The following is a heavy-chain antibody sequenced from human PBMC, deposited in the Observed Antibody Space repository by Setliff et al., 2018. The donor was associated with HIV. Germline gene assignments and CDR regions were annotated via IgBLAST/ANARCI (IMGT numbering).Heavy chain of an antibody. CDR2: IYYNGNT. V-gene: IGHV4-59*01. J-gene: IGHJ4*02. Sequence: SETLSLTCTVSGGSIKSYYWSWIRQAPGRGLEWIGYIYYNGNTNYNPSLKSRITISVDTSKNQFSLKLTSVTAADTAVYYCAREIYGGNSRPFDYWGQGTLVTVSS. CDR1: GGSIKSYY. D-gene: IGHD4-17*01. CDR3: AREIYGGNSRPFDY.